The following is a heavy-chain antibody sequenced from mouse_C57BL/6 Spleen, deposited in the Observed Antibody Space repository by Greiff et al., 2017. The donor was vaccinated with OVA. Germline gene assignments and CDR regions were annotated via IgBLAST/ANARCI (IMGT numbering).Heavy chain of an antibody. CDR1: GFTFSDYY. J-gene: IGHJ3*01. Sequence: EVQRVESEGGLVQPGSSMKLSCTASGFTFSDYYMAWVRQVPEKGLEWVANINYDGSSTYYLDSLKSRFIISRDNAKNILYLQMSSLKSEDTATYYCAREDYDYDWFAYWGQGTLVTVSA. CDR3: AREDYDYDWFAY. D-gene: IGHD2-4*01. CDR2: INYDGSST. V-gene: IGHV5-16*01.